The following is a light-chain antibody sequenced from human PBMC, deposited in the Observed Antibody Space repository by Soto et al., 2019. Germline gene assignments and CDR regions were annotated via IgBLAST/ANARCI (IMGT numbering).Light chain of an antibody. J-gene: IGKJ5*01. Sequence: EIVMTKYPDTLSVSPGERATLSCMASQSVSSNLAWYQQKPGQAPRLLIYGASTRATGIPARFSGSGSGTEFTLTISSLQSEDFAVYYCQQYNNLLSITFGQGGLLEI. V-gene: IGKV3D-15*01. CDR2: GAS. CDR1: QSVSSN. CDR3: QQYNNLLSIT.